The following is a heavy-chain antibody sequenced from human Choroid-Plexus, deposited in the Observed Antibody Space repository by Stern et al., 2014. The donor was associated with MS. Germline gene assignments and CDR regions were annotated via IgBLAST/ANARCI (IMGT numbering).Heavy chain of an antibody. CDR1: GFTFGSCA. CDR2: VSYDGSNK. Sequence: VQLVESGGGLVQPGRPLRLSCVASGFTFGSCAMHWVRQAPGTGQDWEAGVSYDGSNKYYADSVKGRFTISRDNSQNTLYMQMSSLRPEDTAVYYCAKDRHYLTYFFDHWGQGSLVTVSS. D-gene: IGHD2/OR15-2a*01. J-gene: IGHJ5*02. V-gene: IGHV3-30*18. CDR3: AKDRHYLTYFFDH.